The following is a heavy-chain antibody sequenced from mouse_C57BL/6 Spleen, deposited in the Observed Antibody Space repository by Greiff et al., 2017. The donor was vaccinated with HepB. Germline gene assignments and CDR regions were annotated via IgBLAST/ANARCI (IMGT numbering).Heavy chain of an antibody. CDR3: THCSYAMDY. CDR1: GFNIKDYY. J-gene: IGHJ4*01. CDR2: IDPEDGDT. Sequence: VQLQQSGAELARPGASVKLSCTASGFNIKDYYMHWVKQRPEQGLEWIGRIDPEDGDTEYAPKFQGKATMTADTSSNTAYLQLSSLTSEDAAVYYCTHCSYAMDYWGQGTSVTVSS. V-gene: IGHV14-1*01.